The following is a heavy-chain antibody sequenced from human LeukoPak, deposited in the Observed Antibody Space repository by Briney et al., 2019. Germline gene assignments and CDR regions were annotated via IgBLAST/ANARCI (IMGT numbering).Heavy chain of an antibody. Sequence: GESLKISCKGSGYSFTSYWIGWVRQMPGKGLGWMGIIYPGDSDTRYSPSFQGQVTISADKSISTAYLQWSSLKASDTAMYYCARSRGLNVLLWFGEDYGMDVWGQGTTVTVSS. D-gene: IGHD3-10*01. CDR3: ARSRGLNVLLWFGEDYGMDV. J-gene: IGHJ6*02. V-gene: IGHV5-51*01. CDR2: IYPGDSDT. CDR1: GYSFTSYW.